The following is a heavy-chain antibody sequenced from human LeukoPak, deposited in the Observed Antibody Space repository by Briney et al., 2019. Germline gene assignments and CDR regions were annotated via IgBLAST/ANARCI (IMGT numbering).Heavy chain of an antibody. CDR2: INPNSGGT. CDR3: ARATVLRFLEWLPPGWFDP. V-gene: IGHV1-2*06. Sequence: ASVKVSCXASGYTFTGYYMHWVRLAPGQGLEWMGRINPNSGGTNYAQKFQGRVTMTRDTSISTAYMELSRLRSDDTAVYYCARATVLRFLEWLPPGWFDPWGQGTLVTVSS. D-gene: IGHD3-3*01. CDR1: GYTFTGYY. J-gene: IGHJ5*02.